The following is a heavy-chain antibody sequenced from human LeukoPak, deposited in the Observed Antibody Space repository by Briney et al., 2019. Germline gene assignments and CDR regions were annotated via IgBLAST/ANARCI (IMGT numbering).Heavy chain of an antibody. D-gene: IGHD1-26*01. J-gene: IGHJ6*02. CDR2: ISAYNGDT. CDR3: ARDLEGAGWLRTYYYYYGMDV. Sequence: ASVKVSCKASGYTFTSYGSSWVRQAPGQGLEWMGWISAYNGDTNYAQKLQGRVTMTTDTSTSTAYMELRSLRSDDTAVYYCARDLEGAGWLRTYYYYYGMDVWGQGTTVTVSS. V-gene: IGHV1-18*01. CDR1: GYTFTSYG.